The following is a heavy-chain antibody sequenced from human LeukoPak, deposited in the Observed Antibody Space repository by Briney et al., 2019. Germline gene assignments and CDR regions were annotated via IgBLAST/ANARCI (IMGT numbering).Heavy chain of an antibody. Sequence: SETLSLTCAVSGGSISSSSYYWGWIRQPPGKGLEWIGSISYSGSTYYDPSLKSRVTISVDTSKNQFSLKLTSVTATDTAMYYCAGQDSEGRWPNDYWGQGTLVTVSS. J-gene: IGHJ4*02. D-gene: IGHD5-24*01. CDR1: GGSISSSSYY. V-gene: IGHV4-39*01. CDR3: AGQDSEGRWPNDY. CDR2: ISYSGST.